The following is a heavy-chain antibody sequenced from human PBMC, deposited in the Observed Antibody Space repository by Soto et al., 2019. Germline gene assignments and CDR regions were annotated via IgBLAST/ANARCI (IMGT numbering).Heavy chain of an antibody. CDR2: IFHSGRT. J-gene: IGHJ3*01. V-gene: IGHV4-38-2*02. CDR1: GYSITTGYS. D-gene: IGHD2-21*02. CDR3: ARESSGGNSDFEL. Sequence: QVELQESGPGLVKPSQTLSLACAVSGYSITTGYSWGWVRQPPGKGLEWIGNIFHSGRTYYSPSLKDRLTVSMDTSKNKFSLKLRSVTAADTAVYYFARESSGGNSDFELWGLGTMVTGSS.